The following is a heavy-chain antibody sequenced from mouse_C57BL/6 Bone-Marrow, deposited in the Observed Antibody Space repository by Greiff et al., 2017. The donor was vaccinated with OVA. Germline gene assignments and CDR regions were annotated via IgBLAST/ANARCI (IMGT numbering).Heavy chain of an antibody. Sequence: VQLKESGAELVRPGASVKLSCTASGFNIKDDYMHWVKQRPEQGLEWIGWIDPENGDTEYASKFQGKATITADTSSNTAYLQLSSLTSEDTAVYYCTTQADLDYWGQGTTLTVSS. V-gene: IGHV14-4*01. D-gene: IGHD3-2*02. J-gene: IGHJ2*01. CDR3: TTQADLDY. CDR1: GFNIKDDY. CDR2: IDPENGDT.